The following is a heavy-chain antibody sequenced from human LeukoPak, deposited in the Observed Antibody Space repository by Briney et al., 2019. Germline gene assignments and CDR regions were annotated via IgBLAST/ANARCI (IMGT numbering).Heavy chain of an antibody. J-gene: IGHJ4*02. Sequence: ASVKVSCKASGGTFSSYAISWVQQAPGQGLEWMGGIIPIFGTANYAQKFQGRVTITADESTSTAYMELSSLRSEDTAVYYCASVGPDGYSYGSFDYWGQGTLVTVSS. CDR2: IIPIFGTA. CDR3: ASVGPDGYSYGSFDY. V-gene: IGHV1-69*01. D-gene: IGHD5-18*01. CDR1: GGTFSSYA.